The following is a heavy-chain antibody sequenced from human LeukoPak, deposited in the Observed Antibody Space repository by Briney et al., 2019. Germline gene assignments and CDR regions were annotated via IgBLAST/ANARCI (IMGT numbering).Heavy chain of an antibody. D-gene: IGHD3-22*01. CDR3: ARGLNAYYDSSGFDY. CDR1: GFTVSSNY. J-gene: IGHJ4*02. CDR2: IYSGGST. Sequence: GGSLRLSCAASGFTVSSNYMSWVRQAPGKGLEWVGVIYSGGSTYYADSVKGRFTISRDNYKNTLYLQMNSLRAEDTAVYYCARGLNAYYDSSGFDYWGQGTLVTVSS. V-gene: IGHV3-66*02.